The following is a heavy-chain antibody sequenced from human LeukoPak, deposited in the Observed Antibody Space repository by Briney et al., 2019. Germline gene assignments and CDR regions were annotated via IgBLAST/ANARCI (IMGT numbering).Heavy chain of an antibody. Sequence: PGGSLRLSCAASGFIFSSYSMNWVRQAPGKGLEWVSYISSGSSTIYYADSVKGRFTVSRDNAKNSLYLQMNSLRAEDTAVYYCARNRRSRVVVIRYFDLWGRGTLVTVSS. V-gene: IGHV3-48*01. CDR1: GFIFSSYS. CDR3: ARNRRSRVVVIRYFDL. CDR2: ISSGSSTI. D-gene: IGHD3-22*01. J-gene: IGHJ2*01.